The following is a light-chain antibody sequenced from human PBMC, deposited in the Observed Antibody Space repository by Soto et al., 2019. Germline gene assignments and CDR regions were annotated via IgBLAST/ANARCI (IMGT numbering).Light chain of an antibody. V-gene: IGKV1-5*03. CDR2: KAS. J-gene: IGKJ4*01. CDR1: QSISSW. CDR3: QPYNSYALT. Sequence: DIQMTQSPSTLSASVGDRVTITCRASQSISSWLAWYQQKPGKAPKLLIYKASSLESGVPSRFSGSGSGTEFTLPIRSLHPDSFATYYCQPYNSYALTFGGGTKVEIK.